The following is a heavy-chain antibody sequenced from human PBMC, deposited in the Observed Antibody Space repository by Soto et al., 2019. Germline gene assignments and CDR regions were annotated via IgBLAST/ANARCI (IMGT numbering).Heavy chain of an antibody. V-gene: IGHV3-11*06. CDR3: AREHYYYYYGMDV. D-gene: IGHD3-10*01. J-gene: IGHJ6*02. Sequence: LRLSFAASGFTFSDYYMSWIRQAPGKGLEWVSYISSSSSYTNYADSVKGRFTISRDNAKNSLYLQMNSLRAEDTAVYYCAREHYYYYYGMDVWGQGTTVTVSS. CDR2: ISSSSSYT. CDR1: GFTFSDYY.